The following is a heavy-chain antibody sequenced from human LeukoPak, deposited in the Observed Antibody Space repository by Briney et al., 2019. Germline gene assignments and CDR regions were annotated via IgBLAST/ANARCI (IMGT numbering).Heavy chain of an antibody. D-gene: IGHD3-22*01. Sequence: ASVKVSCKASGGTFSSYAISWVRQAPGQGLEWMGGIIPILGIANYAQKFQGRVTITADKSTSTAYMELSSLRSEDTAVYYCASNYYDSSGYSPGIDYWGQGTLVTVSS. CDR1: GGTFSSYA. V-gene: IGHV1-69*04. CDR2: IIPILGIA. J-gene: IGHJ4*02. CDR3: ASNYYDSSGYSPGIDY.